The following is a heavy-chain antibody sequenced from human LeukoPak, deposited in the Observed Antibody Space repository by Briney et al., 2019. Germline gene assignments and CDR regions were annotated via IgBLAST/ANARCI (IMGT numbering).Heavy chain of an antibody. J-gene: IGHJ6*03. V-gene: IGHV1-18*01. CDR1: GYTFTSYG. D-gene: IGHD3-22*01. CDR2: ISAYNGNT. CDR3: ARAPYYYDSSGYYAMYYYYYYMDV. Sequence: ASVKVSCKASGYTFTSYGISWVRQAPAHGLEWMGRISAYNGNTNYAQKLQGRVTMTTDTSTSTAYMELRSLRSDDTAVYYCARAPYYYDSSGYYAMYYYYYYMDVWGKGTTVTVSS.